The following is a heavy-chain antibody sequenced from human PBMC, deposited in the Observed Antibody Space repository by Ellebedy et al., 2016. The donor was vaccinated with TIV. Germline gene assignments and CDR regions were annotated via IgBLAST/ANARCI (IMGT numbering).Heavy chain of an antibody. CDR2: IYPGDSDT. V-gene: IGHV5-51*01. J-gene: IGHJ4*02. CDR1: GYSFTSYW. CDR3: ARLYYCGGDCYPPYFDY. D-gene: IGHD2-21*02. Sequence: GESLKISXKGSGYSFTSYWIGWVRQMPGKGLEWMGIIYPGDSDTRYSPSFQGQVTISADKSISTAYLQWSSLKASDTAMYYCARLYYCGGDCYPPYFDYWGQGTLVTVSS.